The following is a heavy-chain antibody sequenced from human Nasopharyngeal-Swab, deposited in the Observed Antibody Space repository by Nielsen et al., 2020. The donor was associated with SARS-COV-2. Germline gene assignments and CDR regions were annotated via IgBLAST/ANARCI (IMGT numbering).Heavy chain of an antibody. V-gene: IGHV3-48*03. CDR2: IARDGSTI. J-gene: IGHJ4*02. CDR3: ATEPPTTIGARPDY. Sequence: GESLKISCAASGFTFDDYAMHWVRQAPGKGLEWVSYIARDGSTIYYADSVKGRFTISRDNAKNSLYLQMNSLRAEDTAVYYCATEPPTTIGARPDYWGQGTLVTVSS. D-gene: IGHD6-6*01. CDR1: GFTFDDYA.